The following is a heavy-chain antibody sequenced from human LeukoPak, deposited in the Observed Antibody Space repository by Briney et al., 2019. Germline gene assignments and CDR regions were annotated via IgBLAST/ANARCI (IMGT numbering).Heavy chain of an antibody. CDR2: ISPSSTRI. CDR1: GFTFSSYD. J-gene: IGHJ4*02. CDR3: ARDIVATIPQYYFDY. V-gene: IGHV3-48*04. D-gene: IGHD5-12*01. Sequence: GGSLRLSCAASGFTFSSYDMNWVRQAPGKGLEWVSYISPSSTRIDYAASVRGRFTISRDNAKRSLYLQMSSLRAEDTAVYYCARDIVATIPQYYFDYWGQGTLVTVSS.